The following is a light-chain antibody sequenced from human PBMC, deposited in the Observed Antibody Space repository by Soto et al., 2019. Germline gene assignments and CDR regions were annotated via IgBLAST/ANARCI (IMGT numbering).Light chain of an antibody. CDR1: SNIGGNS. Sequence: VLTQPPSVSAAPGQKVTISCSGSSSNIGGNSVSWYQQLPGTAPKLLISGVSSRATGIPDRFSGSGSGTDFILTISRVEPEDFAVYYCQQFGTSSLVTFGPGTKVDIK. V-gene: IGKV3-20*01. CDR3: QQFGTSSLVT. J-gene: IGKJ3*01. CDR2: GVS.